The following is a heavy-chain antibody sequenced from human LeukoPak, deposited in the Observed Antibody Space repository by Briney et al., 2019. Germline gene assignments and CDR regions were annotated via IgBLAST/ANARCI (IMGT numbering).Heavy chain of an antibody. CDR1: GFTFRDYS. V-gene: IGHV3-21*01. Sequence: GGSLRLSCAASGFTFRDYSMNWVRQAPGKGLEWVSSISSSSSYIYYADSVKGRFTISRDNAKNSLYLQMNSLRAEDTAVYYCARDKVGVGATGYFGYWGQGTLVTVSS. D-gene: IGHD1-26*01. CDR2: ISSSSSYI. J-gene: IGHJ4*02. CDR3: ARDKVGVGATGYFGY.